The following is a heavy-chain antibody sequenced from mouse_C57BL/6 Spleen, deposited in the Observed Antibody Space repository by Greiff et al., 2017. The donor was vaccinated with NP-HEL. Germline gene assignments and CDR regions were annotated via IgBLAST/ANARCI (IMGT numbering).Heavy chain of an antibody. J-gene: IGHJ3*01. V-gene: IGHV5-9*01. CDR3: ASRAQATFAY. CDR1: GFTFSSYT. D-gene: IGHD3-2*02. Sequence: VQLKESGGGLVKPGGSLKLSCAASGFTFSSYTMSWVRQTPEKRLEWVATISGGGGNTYYPDSVKGRFTISRDNAKNTLYLQMSSLRSEDTALYYCASRAQATFAYWGQGTLVTVSA. CDR2: ISGGGGNT.